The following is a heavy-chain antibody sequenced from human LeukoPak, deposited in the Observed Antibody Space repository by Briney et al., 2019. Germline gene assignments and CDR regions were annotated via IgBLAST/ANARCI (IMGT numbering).Heavy chain of an antibody. CDR3: ARGEWESQLLMPFDY. V-gene: IGHV3-7*01. J-gene: IGHJ4*02. CDR2: IKQDGSDK. CDR1: GFTFSSYW. D-gene: IGHD1-26*01. Sequence: GGSLRLSCAASGFTFSSYWMSWVRQAPGKGLEWVANIKQDGSDKYYVDSVKGRFTTSRDNAQNSLYLQMNSLRAEDTAVYYCARGEWESQLLMPFDYWGQGTLVTVSS.